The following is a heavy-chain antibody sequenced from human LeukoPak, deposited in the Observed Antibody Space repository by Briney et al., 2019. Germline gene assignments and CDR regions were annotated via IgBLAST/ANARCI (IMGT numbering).Heavy chain of an antibody. CDR3: ALSMITFGGVIVHPDAFDI. J-gene: IGHJ3*02. CDR1: GGTFSSYA. Sequence: GASVKVSCKASGGTFSSYAISWVRQAPGQGLEWMGGIIPIFGTANYAQKFQGRVTITADESTSTAYMELSSLRSEDTAVYYCALSMITFGGVIVHPDAFDIWGQGTMVTVSS. CDR2: IIPIFGTA. V-gene: IGHV1-69*13. D-gene: IGHD3-16*02.